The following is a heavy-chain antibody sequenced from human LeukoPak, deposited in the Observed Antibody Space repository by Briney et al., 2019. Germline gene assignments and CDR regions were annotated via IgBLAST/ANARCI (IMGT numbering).Heavy chain of an antibody. Sequence: GESLKISCKGSGYSFTSYWISWVRQMPGKGLEWMGIIYPGDSDTRYSPSFQGQVTISADKSISTAYLQWSSLKASDTAMYYCARRVVDDYGLHYFDYWGQRTLVTVSS. CDR2: IYPGDSDT. D-gene: IGHD4-17*01. CDR1: GYSFTSYW. CDR3: ARRVVDDYGLHYFDY. V-gene: IGHV5-51*01. J-gene: IGHJ4*02.